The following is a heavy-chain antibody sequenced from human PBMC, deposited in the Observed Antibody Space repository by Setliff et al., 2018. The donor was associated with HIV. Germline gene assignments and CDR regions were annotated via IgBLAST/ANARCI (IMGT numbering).Heavy chain of an antibody. CDR2: SRNKANSYTT. V-gene: IGHV3-72*01. CDR1: GFTFSDHY. CDR3: AKEVGIVGGITNYYYYYYMGV. J-gene: IGHJ6*03. D-gene: IGHD1-26*01. Sequence: GSLRLSCAASGFTFSDHYMDWVRQAPGKGLEWVGRSRNKANSYTTEYAASVKGRFTVSRDDSKNSMYLQMNSLKTEDTAAYYCAKEVGIVGGITNYYYYYYMGVWGKGTTVTVSS.